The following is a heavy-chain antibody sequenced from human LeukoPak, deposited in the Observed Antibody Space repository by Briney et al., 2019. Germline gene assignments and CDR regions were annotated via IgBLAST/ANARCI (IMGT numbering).Heavy chain of an antibody. D-gene: IGHD3-16*01. CDR2: INPSGGST. V-gene: IGHV1-46*01. CDR3: ARETSQKGAHYMDV. J-gene: IGHJ6*03. Sequence: ASVKVSCKASGYTFTSYYMHWVRQAPGQGLEWMGIINPSGGSTSYAQKLQGRVTMTTDTSTSTAYMELRSLRSDDTAVYYCARETSQKGAHYMDVWGKGTTVAISS. CDR1: GYTFTSYY.